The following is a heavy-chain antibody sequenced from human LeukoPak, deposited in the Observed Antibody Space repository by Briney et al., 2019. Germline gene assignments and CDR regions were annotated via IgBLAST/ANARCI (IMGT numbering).Heavy chain of an antibody. CDR3: ARNPRYCSSTSCQIFDY. D-gene: IGHD2-2*01. CDR1: GFTFSSYA. CDR2: ISYDGSYK. Sequence: GRSLRLSCAASGFTFSSYAIHWVRQAPGKGLEWVALISYDGSYKYYADSVKGRFTISRDNSKNTLYLQMNSLRAEDTAVYYCARNPRYCSSTSCQIFDYWGQGALVTVSS. V-gene: IGHV3-30*04. J-gene: IGHJ4*02.